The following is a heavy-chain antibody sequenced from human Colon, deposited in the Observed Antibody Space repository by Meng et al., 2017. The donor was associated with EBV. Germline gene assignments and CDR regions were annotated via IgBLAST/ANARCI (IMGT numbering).Heavy chain of an antibody. Sequence: QLRLQEPGPGLVRPSETLSLTCAVSGGSISGHYWAWIRQPPGKRLEWIGYIYYSGTTSYNPSLASRGSISLDTSKNQFSLNLASVTAADTAIYYCARGGWSFEYWGQGALVTVSS. CDR1: GGSISGHY. CDR3: ARGGWSFEY. V-gene: IGHV4-59*11. CDR2: IYYSGTT. D-gene: IGHD3-3*01. J-gene: IGHJ4*02.